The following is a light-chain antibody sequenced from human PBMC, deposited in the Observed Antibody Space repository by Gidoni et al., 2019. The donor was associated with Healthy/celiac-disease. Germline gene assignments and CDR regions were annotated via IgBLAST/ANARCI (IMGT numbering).Light chain of an antibody. CDR2: WAS. J-gene: IGKJ1*01. Sequence: DIVMTQFPDSLAVSLGERATINCKSSQSVLYSSNNKNYLAWYQQKQGQPPKLLIYWASTRESGVPDRFSGSGSGTDFTLTISSLQAEDVAVYYCQQYYSTRGTFGQGTKVEIK. V-gene: IGKV4-1*01. CDR1: QSVLYSSNNKNY. CDR3: QQYYSTRGT.